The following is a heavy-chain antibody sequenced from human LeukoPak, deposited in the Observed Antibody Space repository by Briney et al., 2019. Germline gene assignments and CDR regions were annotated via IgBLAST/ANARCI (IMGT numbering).Heavy chain of an antibody. D-gene: IGHD3-22*01. CDR2: IYHSGST. CDR1: GGPISSGGYY. V-gene: IGHV4-30-2*01. J-gene: IGHJ6*02. CDR3: AREGRGGYYPNYYYYGMDV. Sequence: PSETLSLTCTVSGGPISSGGYYWSWIRQPPGKGLEWIGYIYHSGSTYYNPSLKSRVTISVDTSKYQFSLKLSSVTAADTAVYYCAREGRGGYYPNYYYYGMDVWGQGTTVTVSS.